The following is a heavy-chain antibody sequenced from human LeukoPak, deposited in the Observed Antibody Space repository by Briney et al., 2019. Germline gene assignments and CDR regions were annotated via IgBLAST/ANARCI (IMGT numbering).Heavy chain of an antibody. Sequence: GGSLRLSCAGSGFAFDDCAMHWVRQVPGKGLEWVSCISWNSGTIGYADSVKGRFTISRDNAKKSLYLQMNSLRPEDTASYYCAKGIGAAGPDYWGQGTLVSVSS. D-gene: IGHD6-13*01. J-gene: IGHJ4*02. CDR2: ISWNSGTI. V-gene: IGHV3-9*01. CDR3: AKGIGAAGPDY. CDR1: GFAFDDCA.